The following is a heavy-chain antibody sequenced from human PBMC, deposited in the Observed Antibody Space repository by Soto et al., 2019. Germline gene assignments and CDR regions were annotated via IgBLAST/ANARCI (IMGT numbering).Heavy chain of an antibody. J-gene: IGHJ6*02. V-gene: IGHV1-69*06. Sequence: QVQLVQSGAEVKKPGSSVKVSCKASGGTFSSYAISWGRQAPGQGLEWMGGIIPIFGTANYAQKFQGRVTITADKSTSTAYMELSSLRSEDTAVYYCARDEAVVVPAVLYYYYYGMDVWGQGTTVTVSS. CDR2: IIPIFGTA. CDR1: GGTFSSYA. D-gene: IGHD2-2*01. CDR3: ARDEAVVVPAVLYYYYYGMDV.